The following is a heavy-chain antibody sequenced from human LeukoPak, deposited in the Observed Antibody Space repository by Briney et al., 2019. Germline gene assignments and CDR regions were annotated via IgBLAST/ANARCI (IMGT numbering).Heavy chain of an antibody. CDR2: ISGSGGST. CDR1: GFTFSSYA. D-gene: IGHD5/OR15-5a*01. Sequence: GGSLRLSCAASGFTFSSYAMSWVRQAPGKGLEWVSAISGSGGSTYYADSVKGRFTISRDNSKNTLYLQMNSLRAEDTAVYYCANLRTWLGSSDNWFDPWGQGTLVTVSS. CDR3: ANLRTWLGSSDNWFDP. V-gene: IGHV3-23*01. J-gene: IGHJ5*02.